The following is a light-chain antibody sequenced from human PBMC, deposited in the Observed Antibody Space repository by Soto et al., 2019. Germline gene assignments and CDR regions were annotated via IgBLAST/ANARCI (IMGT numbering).Light chain of an antibody. Sequence: QSVRTQPAPASGSPGQAVTISCTGTSGDIGGYDYVSWYQQHPGKAPKLMIYEVTKRPLGVPDRFSGSKSGNTASLTVSGLQAEDEADYYCSSYAGSNNPYVFGTGTKVTVL. CDR3: SSYAGSNNPYV. CDR1: SGDIGGYDY. V-gene: IGLV2-8*01. J-gene: IGLJ1*01. CDR2: EVT.